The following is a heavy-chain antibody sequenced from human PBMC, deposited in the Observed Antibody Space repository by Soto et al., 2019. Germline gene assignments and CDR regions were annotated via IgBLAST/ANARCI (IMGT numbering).Heavy chain of an antibody. D-gene: IGHD3-10*01. J-gene: IGHJ6*02. V-gene: IGHV1-46*01. CDR1: GYTFTSYY. CDR3: ARDSGSGSYTLQIYYYYGMDV. CDR2: INPSGGST. Sequence: QVQLVQSGAEVKKPGASVKVSCKASGYTFTSYYMHWVRQAPGQGLEWMGIINPSGGSTSYAQKFQGRVTMTRDTSTSTVYMELSSLRSEDTVVYYCARDSGSGSYTLQIYYYYGMDVWGQGTTVTVSS.